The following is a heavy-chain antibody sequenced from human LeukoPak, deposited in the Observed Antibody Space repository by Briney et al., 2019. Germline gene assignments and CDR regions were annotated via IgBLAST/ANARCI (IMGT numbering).Heavy chain of an antibody. CDR2: IIPIFGTA. CDR1: GGTFSGYA. D-gene: IGHD3-10*01. V-gene: IGHV1-69*13. J-gene: IGHJ4*02. CDR3: ARDLGGSGSYYNYFVY. Sequence: SVKVSCKASGGTFSGYAISWVRQAPGQGLEWMGGIIPIFGTANYAQKFQGRVTITADESTSTAYMELSSLRSEDTAVYYCARDLGGSGSYYNYFVYWGQGTLVTVS.